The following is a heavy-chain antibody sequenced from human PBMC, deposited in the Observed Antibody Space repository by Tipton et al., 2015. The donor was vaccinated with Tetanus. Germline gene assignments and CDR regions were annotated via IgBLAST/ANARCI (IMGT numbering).Heavy chain of an antibody. CDR1: GHNSRSYW. Sequence: QSGAEVKKPGESLKISCKASGHNSRSYWVSWVRQMPGKGLEWMGIIYPGDSDATYNPSFQGQVTISADKSINTAYLQWGSLEASDTAMYYCARGGVDSRVFDFWGQGTLVTVSS. V-gene: IGHV5-51*01. CDR3: ARGGVDSRVFDF. CDR2: IYPGDSDA. J-gene: IGHJ4*02. D-gene: IGHD3-3*01.